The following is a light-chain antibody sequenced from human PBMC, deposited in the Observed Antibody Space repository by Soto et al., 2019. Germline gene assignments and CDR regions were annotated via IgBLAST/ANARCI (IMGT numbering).Light chain of an antibody. CDR2: DVR. V-gene: IGLV2-14*01. Sequence: QSALTQPASVSGSPGQSIAISCIGTSSDVGGYNFVSWYQQHPGKAPKLMIYDVRNRPSGVSNRFSGSKSGNTASLTISGLQAEDEADYYCSSYTSRNTLVFGTGTKLTVL. CDR3: SSYTSRNTLV. CDR1: SSDVGGYNF. J-gene: IGLJ1*01.